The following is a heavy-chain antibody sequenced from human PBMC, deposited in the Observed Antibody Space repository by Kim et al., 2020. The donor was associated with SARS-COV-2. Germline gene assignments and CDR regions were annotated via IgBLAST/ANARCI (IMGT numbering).Heavy chain of an antibody. V-gene: IGHV3-30*04. J-gene: IGHJ4*02. D-gene: IGHD4-17*01. Sequence: GGSLRLSCATSGFTFSSYAMHWVRQAPGKGLEWVAMISNDGSNTYYADSAKGRFTISRDNSKNTLYLQMNSLRVEDTALYYCAIPNGDLPFDHWGQGTLVTVAS. CDR3: AIPNGDLPFDH. CDR1: GFTFSSYA. CDR2: ISNDGSNT.